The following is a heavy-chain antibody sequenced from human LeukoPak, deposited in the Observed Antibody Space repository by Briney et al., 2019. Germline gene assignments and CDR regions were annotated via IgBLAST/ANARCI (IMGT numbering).Heavy chain of an antibody. J-gene: IGHJ4*02. CDR3: ARGPASPDY. Sequence: GASVTVSCKASGYTFTSYDINWVRQATGQGLEWMGWMNPNSGNTGYAQKFQGRVTITRNTSISTAYMELRSLRSDDTAVYYCARGPASPDYWGQGTLVTVSS. CDR2: MNPNSGNT. V-gene: IGHV1-8*03. CDR1: GYTFTSYD. D-gene: IGHD6-25*01.